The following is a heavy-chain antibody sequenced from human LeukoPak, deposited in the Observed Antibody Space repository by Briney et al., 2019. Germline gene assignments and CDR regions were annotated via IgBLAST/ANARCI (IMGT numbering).Heavy chain of an antibody. CDR2: ISGSGGST. J-gene: IGHJ6*02. CDR1: GFTFSRYA. D-gene: IGHD1-20*01. CDR3: AKILTGTGPTMDV. V-gene: IGHV3-23*01. Sequence: GGSLRLSCAASGFTFSRYAMSWVRQAPGKGLEWVSTISGSGGSTDYADSVEGRFTISRDNSKNTLYLQMNSLRAEDTAVYYCAKILTGTGPTMDVWGQGTTVTVSS.